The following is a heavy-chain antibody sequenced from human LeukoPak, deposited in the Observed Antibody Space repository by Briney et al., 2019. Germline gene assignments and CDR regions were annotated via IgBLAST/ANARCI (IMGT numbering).Heavy chain of an antibody. Sequence: ASVKVSCKASGYTFTSYGISWVRQAPGQGLEWMGWISAYNGNTNYAQKLQGRVTMTPDTSTSTAYMELRSLRSDDTAVYYCARSTSGRFYYYYYMDVWGKGTTVTVSS. CDR1: GYTFTSYG. J-gene: IGHJ6*03. D-gene: IGHD1-26*01. V-gene: IGHV1-18*01. CDR3: ARSTSGRFYYYYYMDV. CDR2: ISAYNGNT.